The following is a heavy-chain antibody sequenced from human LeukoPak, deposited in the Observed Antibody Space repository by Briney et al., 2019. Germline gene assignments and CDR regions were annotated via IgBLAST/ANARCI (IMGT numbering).Heavy chain of an antibody. CDR2: INPSGGST. CDR1: GYTFTSYY. J-gene: IGHJ5*02. V-gene: IGHV1-46*01. D-gene: IGHD6-13*01. CDR3: ARDHQAYDLIAAAGTFWFDP. Sequence: GASVKVSCKASGYTFTSYYMHWVRQAPGQGLEWMGIINPSGGSTSYAQKFQGRVTMTRDTSTSTVYMELSSLRSEDTAVYYCARDHQAYDLIAAAGTFWFDPWGQGTLVTVSS.